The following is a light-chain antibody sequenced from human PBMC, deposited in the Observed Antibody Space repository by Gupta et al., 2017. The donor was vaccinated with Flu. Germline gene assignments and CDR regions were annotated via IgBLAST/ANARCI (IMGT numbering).Light chain of an antibody. Sequence: PDFQSVTPKEKVTITCRASQSIGSGLHWYQQKPEQSPKLLIKYASQYGSGVPSRFSGSGSGTDFTLTINSLEAEDAATYYCQQSSSLPYTFGQGTKLEI. CDR3: QQSSSLPYT. CDR1: QSIGSG. V-gene: IGKV6-21*01. J-gene: IGKJ2*01. CDR2: YAS.